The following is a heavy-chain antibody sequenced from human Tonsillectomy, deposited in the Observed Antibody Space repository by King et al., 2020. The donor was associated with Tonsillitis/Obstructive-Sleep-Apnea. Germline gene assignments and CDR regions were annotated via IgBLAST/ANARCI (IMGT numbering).Heavy chain of an antibody. CDR3: AREKAGGWYFDL. CDR2: IKQDGSEK. Sequence: VQLVESGGGLVQPGGSLRLSCAASGFTFSNYCVYWVRQAPGKGLEWVANIKQDGSEKYYLDSVKGRFTISRDNAKNSLYLQMNSLRAEDTAVYYCAREKAGGWYFDLWGRGTLVTVSS. CDR1: GFTFSNYC. D-gene: IGHD3-10*01. J-gene: IGHJ2*01. V-gene: IGHV3-7*03.